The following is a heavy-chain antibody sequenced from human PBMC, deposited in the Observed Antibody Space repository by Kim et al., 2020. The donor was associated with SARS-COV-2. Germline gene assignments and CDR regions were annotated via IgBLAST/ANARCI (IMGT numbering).Heavy chain of an antibody. CDR1: GGSFSGYY. D-gene: IGHD6-19*01. V-gene: IGHV4-34*01. Sequence: SETLSLTCAVYGGSFSGYYWSWIRQPPGKGLEWIGEINHSGSTNYNPSLKSRVTISVDTSKNQFSLKLSSVTAADTAVYYCARRQGSGWYRGEFDPWGQGTLVTVSS. J-gene: IGHJ5*02. CDR3: ARRQGSGWYRGEFDP. CDR2: INHSGST.